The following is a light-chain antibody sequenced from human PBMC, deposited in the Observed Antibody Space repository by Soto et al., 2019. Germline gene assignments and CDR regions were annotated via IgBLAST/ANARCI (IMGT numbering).Light chain of an antibody. CDR2: GVF. V-gene: IGKV3-20*01. CDR1: QSVTGDY. CDR3: QQYSVSPRT. Sequence: EIMLTQSPVTLSLSPGERATLSCRASQSVTGDYLAWYQHKPGRTPRLLIYGVFNRATGIPDRLSGSGSGTDFTLTFNRLEPEDSAVYFCQQYSVSPRTFGQGTSVDIK. J-gene: IGKJ1*01.